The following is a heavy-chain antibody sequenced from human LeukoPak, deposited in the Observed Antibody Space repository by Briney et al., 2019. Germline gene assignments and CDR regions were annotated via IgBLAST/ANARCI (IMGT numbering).Heavy chain of an antibody. D-gene: IGHD6-19*01. V-gene: IGHV1-46*01. CDR1: GYTFTGYY. CDR3: ARDPSGYYFDY. Sequence: GASVKVSCKASGYTFTGYYMHWVRQAPGQGLEWMGIINPSGGSTSYAQKFQGRVTMTGDTSTSTVYMELSSLRSEDTAVYYCARDPSGYYFDYWGQGTLVTVSS. CDR2: INPSGGST. J-gene: IGHJ4*02.